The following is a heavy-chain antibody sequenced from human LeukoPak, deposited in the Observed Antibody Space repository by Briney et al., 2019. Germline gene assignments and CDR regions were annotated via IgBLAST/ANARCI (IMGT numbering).Heavy chain of an antibody. CDR2: IIPNSGGT. V-gene: IGHV1-2*02. CDR3: ARLHGSGSYYDY. D-gene: IGHD3-10*01. J-gene: IGHJ4*02. CDR1: GYTFTSYY. Sequence: ASVKVSCKASGYTFTSYYMHWVRQAPGQGLEWMGWIIPNSGGTNYAQKFQGRVTMTRDTSINTAYMELSTLRSDDTAVYYCARLHGSGSYYDYWGQGTLVTVSS.